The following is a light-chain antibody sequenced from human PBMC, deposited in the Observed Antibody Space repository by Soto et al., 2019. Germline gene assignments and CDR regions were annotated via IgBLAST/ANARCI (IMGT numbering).Light chain of an antibody. Sequence: EIVLTQSPGTLSLSPGERATLSCRASQSVGTYLDWYLQKPGQSPQLLIYEVSTRVSGVPDRFSGSGSGTDFTLEISRVETDDVGIYYCMQSTQLPPTFGQGTRLEIK. J-gene: IGKJ5*01. V-gene: IGKV2D-29*02. CDR3: MQSTQLPPT. CDR2: EVS. CDR1: QSVGTY.